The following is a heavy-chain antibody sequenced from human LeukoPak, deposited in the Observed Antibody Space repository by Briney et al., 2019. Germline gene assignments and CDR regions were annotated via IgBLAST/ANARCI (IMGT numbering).Heavy chain of an antibody. J-gene: IGHJ4*02. V-gene: IGHV3-23*01. CDR2: ISGSGGST. CDR3: AKGRNYDFWSGAALFDY. D-gene: IGHD3-3*01. CDR1: GFTLNSYA. Sequence: GGSLRLSCAASGFTLNSYAMSWVRPAPGKGLEGVSAISGSGGSTYYADSVKGRFTISRDNSKNTLYLQMNSLRAEDTAVYYCAKGRNYDFWSGAALFDYWGQGTLVTVSS.